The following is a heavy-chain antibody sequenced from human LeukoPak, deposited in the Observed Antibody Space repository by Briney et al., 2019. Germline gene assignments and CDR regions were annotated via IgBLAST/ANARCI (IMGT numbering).Heavy chain of an antibody. CDR1: GGSISSYY. Sequence: PSEILSLTCTVSGGSISSYYWSWIRQPPGKGLEWIGDIYDSGRTNYNPSLKSRVTISLDTSKSQFSLKLNSVTAADTAMYYCARVSGFYYPFDYWGQGTLVTVSS. J-gene: IGHJ4*02. V-gene: IGHV4-59*01. CDR2: IYDSGRT. D-gene: IGHD3-22*01. CDR3: ARVSGFYYPFDY.